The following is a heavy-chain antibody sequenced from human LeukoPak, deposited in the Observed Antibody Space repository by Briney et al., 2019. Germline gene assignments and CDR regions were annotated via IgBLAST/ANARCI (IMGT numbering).Heavy chain of an antibody. CDR2: ISSSSSYI. V-gene: IGHV3-21*01. D-gene: IGHD6-25*01. Sequence: PGGSLRLSCAASGFTFSSYSMNWVRQAPGKGLEWVSSISSSSSYIYYADSVKGRFTISRDNAKNSLYLQMNSLRAEDTAVYYCARVRYSSDFYFDYWGQGTLVTVSS. J-gene: IGHJ4*02. CDR3: ARVRYSSDFYFDY. CDR1: GFTFSSYS.